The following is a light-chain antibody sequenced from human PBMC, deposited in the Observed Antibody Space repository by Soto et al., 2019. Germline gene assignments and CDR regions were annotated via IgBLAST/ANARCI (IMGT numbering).Light chain of an antibody. J-gene: IGKJ1*01. V-gene: IGKV1-27*01. Sequence: DIQMTQSPSSLSASVGDRVTITCRASQGINNFLAWYQQQPGKVPKLLIYAASTLQPGVPSRFSGSGSGTDFALTISSLQPEDVATYFCQKYNTAPRTFGQGTKVEI. CDR1: QGINNF. CDR2: AAS. CDR3: QKYNTAPRT.